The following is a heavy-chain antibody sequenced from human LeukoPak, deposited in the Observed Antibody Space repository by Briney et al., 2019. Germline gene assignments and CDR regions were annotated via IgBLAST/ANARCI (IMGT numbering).Heavy chain of an antibody. CDR2: ISYDGSYK. J-gene: IGHJ4*02. CDR3: TRAVAAADFSPGY. V-gene: IGHV3-30*03. D-gene: IGHD6-13*01. Sequence: GGSLRLSCVASEFTFSTYGMHWVRQAPGKGLEWVAVISYDGSYKFYADSVKGRFTISRDNSKSTLYLQLNSLRAEETAVYYCTRAVAAADFSPGYWGQGTLVTVSS. CDR1: EFTFSTYG.